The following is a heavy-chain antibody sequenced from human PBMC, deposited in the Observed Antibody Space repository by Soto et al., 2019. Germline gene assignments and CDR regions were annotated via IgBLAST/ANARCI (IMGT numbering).Heavy chain of an antibody. V-gene: IGHV3-23*01. CDR1: GFTFSSYA. J-gene: IGHJ6*03. CDR3: AKVGGRRYYDMLTGPKNYYYYMDV. Sequence: GGSLRLSCAASGFTFSSYAMSWVRQAPGKGLEWVSAISGSGGSTYYADSVKGRFTISRDNSKNTLYLQMNSLRAEDTAVYYCAKVGGRRYYDMLTGPKNYYYYMDVWGKGTTVTVSS. CDR2: ISGSGGST. D-gene: IGHD3-9*01.